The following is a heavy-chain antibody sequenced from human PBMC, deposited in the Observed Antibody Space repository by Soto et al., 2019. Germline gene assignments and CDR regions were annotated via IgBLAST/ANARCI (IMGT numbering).Heavy chain of an antibody. D-gene: IGHD3-3*01. CDR1: GFTFSSYA. J-gene: IGHJ6*02. CDR3: AKDRAIFGVVPYYYYGMDV. Sequence: GGSLRLSCAGSGFTFSSYAMSWVRQAPGKGLEGVSVISGSGGSTYYADSVKGRFTISRDNSKNTLYLQMNSLRAEDTAVYYCAKDRAIFGVVPYYYYGMDVWGQGTTVTVSS. V-gene: IGHV3-23*01. CDR2: ISGSGGST.